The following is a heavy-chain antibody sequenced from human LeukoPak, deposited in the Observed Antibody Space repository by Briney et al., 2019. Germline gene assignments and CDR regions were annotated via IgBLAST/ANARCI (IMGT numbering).Heavy chain of an antibody. J-gene: IGHJ4*02. D-gene: IGHD3-22*01. Sequence: SETLSLTCTVSGVFISGSHYYWAWIRQPPGRGLEWIGMINYSGSRYYNPSLWSRATISVDTSTNQFSLNLNSVTAADTAVYYCARGYDYWGQGTLVAVSS. CDR2: INYSGSR. V-gene: IGHV4-39*01. CDR3: ARGYDY. CDR1: GVFISGSHYY.